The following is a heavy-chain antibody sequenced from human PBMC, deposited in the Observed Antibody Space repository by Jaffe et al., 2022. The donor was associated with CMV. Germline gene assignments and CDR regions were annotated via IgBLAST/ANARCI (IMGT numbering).Heavy chain of an antibody. CDR3: ARGKGQLWLKPAFDI. V-gene: IGHV4-34*01. CDR1: GGSFSGYY. D-gene: IGHD5-18*01. Sequence: QVQLQQWGAGLLKPSETLSLTCAVYGGSFSGYYWSWIRQPPGKGLEWIGEINHSGSTNYNPSLKSRVTISVDTSKNQFSLKLSSVTAADTAVYYCARGKGQLWLKPAFDIWGQGTMVTVSS. J-gene: IGHJ3*02. CDR2: INHSGST.